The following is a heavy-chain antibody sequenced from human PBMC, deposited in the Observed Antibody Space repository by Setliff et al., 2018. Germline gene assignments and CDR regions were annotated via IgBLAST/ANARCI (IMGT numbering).Heavy chain of an antibody. CDR2: ISSSSTI. CDR3: ARGVPFDY. D-gene: IGHD3-10*01. Sequence: PGGSLRLSCVTSGFTFSSYSMNWVRQAPGKGLEWVSYISSSSTIYYADSVKGRFTISRDNAKNSLYLQMNSLRAEDTAVYYCARGVPFDYWGQGTLVTVSS. J-gene: IGHJ4*02. CDR1: GFTFSSYS. V-gene: IGHV3-48*01.